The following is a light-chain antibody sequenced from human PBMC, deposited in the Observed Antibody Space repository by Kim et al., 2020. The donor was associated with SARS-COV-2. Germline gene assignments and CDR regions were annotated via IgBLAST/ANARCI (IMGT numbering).Light chain of an antibody. V-gene: IGLV3-21*04. J-gene: IGLJ2*01. CDR2: YDS. CDR3: QVWDSSSDHPV. CDR1: NIGSKS. Sequence: APGKTARITCGGNNIGSKSVHWYQQKPGQAPVLVIYYDSHRPSGIPERFSGSNSGNTATLTISRVEAGDEADYYCQVWDSSSDHPVFGGGTQLTVL.